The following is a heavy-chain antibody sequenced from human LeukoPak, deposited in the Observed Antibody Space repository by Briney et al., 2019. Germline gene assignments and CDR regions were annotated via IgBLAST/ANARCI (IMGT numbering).Heavy chain of an antibody. CDR2: IYYSGST. CDR3: AGSDPGLLYGLDY. Sequence: SETLSLTCTVSGGSISIYCWNWIRQPPGKGLEWIGYIYYSGSTNYNASLKSRVTISVDTSKKQLSLKLSSVTAADTAVYYCAGSDPGLLYGLDYWGQGTLVTVSS. J-gene: IGHJ4*02. CDR1: GGSISIYC. D-gene: IGHD2-2*02. V-gene: IGHV4-59*01.